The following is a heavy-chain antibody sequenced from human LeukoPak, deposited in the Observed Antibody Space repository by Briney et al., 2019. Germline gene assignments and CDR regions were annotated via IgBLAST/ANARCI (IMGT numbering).Heavy chain of an antibody. CDR2: ISGSSRHK. D-gene: IGHD6-13*01. J-gene: IGHJ4*02. CDR3: ARTANFAAGYYIDY. Sequence: GGSLRLSCAASGFTFSSYTMSWVRQAPGKGLEWVSSISGSSRHKYYADSVKGRFTISRDNAKNSLYLQMNSLGAEDTAVYYCARTANFAAGYYIDYWGQGTLVTVSS. V-gene: IGHV3-21*01. CDR1: GFTFSSYT.